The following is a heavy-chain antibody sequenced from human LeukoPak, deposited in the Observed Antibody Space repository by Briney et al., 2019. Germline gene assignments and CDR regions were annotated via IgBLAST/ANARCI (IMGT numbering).Heavy chain of an antibody. Sequence: PSETLSLTCTVSGGSISSYYWSWIRQPPGKGLEWIGYIYYSGSTNYNPSLKSRVTISVDTSKNQFSLKLSSVTAADTAVYYCARYSSGWHFDYWGQGTLVTVSS. D-gene: IGHD6-19*01. V-gene: IGHV4-59*12. CDR1: GGSISSYY. CDR2: IYYSGST. CDR3: ARYSSGWHFDY. J-gene: IGHJ4*02.